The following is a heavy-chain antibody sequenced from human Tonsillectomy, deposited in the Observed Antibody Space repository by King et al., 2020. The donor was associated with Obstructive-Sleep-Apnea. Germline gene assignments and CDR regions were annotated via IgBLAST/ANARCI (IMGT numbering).Heavy chain of an antibody. Sequence: VQLVGSGAEVKKPGASVTVSCKGSVYTFTNYGISWVRQAPGHGLEWVGWISGYNDNTNYAQELQGKVTMTKNTSTRTAYRELRGLRSEDTAVYYCARGGIAVAGSLEYFQHWGQGTLVTVSS. CDR2: ISGYNDNT. J-gene: IGHJ1*01. D-gene: IGHD6-19*01. V-gene: IGHV1-18*04. CDR1: VYTFTNYG. CDR3: ARGGIAVAGSLEYFQH.